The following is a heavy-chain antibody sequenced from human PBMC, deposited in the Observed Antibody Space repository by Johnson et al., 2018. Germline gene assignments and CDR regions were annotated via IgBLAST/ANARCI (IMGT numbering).Heavy chain of an antibody. Sequence: VQLVQSGGGLVQPGGSLRLSCAASGFTFSSYAMSWVRQAPGKGLEWVSAISGSGGSTYYVDSVKGRFTISRANAKSSRYLQMDSLRAEDTAVYYCARVSYLYNYAVDVWGQGTTVTVSS. CDR1: GFTFSSYA. CDR2: ISGSGGST. V-gene: IGHV3-23*04. D-gene: IGHD3-10*01. CDR3: ARVSYLYNYAVDV. J-gene: IGHJ6*02.